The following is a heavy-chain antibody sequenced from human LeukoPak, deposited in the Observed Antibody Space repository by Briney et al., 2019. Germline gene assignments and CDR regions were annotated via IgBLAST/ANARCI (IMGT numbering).Heavy chain of an antibody. J-gene: IGHJ1*01. Sequence: PSQTLSLTCTASGGSISSYYWSWIRQPPGKGLEWIGYIYYSGSTNYNPSLKSRVTISVDTSKNQFSLKLSSVTAADTAVYYCASLVGPWDPHFQHWGQGTLVTVSS. D-gene: IGHD6-6*01. V-gene: IGHV4-59*08. CDR1: GGSISSYY. CDR3: ASLVGPWDPHFQH. CDR2: IYYSGST.